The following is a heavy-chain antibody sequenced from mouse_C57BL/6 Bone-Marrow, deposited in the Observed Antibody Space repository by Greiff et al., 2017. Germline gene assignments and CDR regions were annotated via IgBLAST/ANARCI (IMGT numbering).Heavy chain of an antibody. D-gene: IGHD1-1*01. Sequence: VQLKESGPGLVKPSQSLSLTCSVTGYSITSGYYWNWIRQFPGNKLEWMGYISYDGSNNYNPSLKNRISITRDTSKNQFFLKLNSVTTEDTATYYCARWESYYYGSPYYFDYWGQGTTLTVSS. J-gene: IGHJ2*01. CDR2: ISYDGSN. CDR3: ARWESYYYGSPYYFDY. V-gene: IGHV3-6*01. CDR1: GYSITSGYY.